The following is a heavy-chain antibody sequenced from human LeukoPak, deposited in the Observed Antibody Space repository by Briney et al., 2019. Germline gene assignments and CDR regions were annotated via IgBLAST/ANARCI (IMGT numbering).Heavy chain of an antibody. J-gene: IGHJ4*02. CDR1: GFTFSSYS. CDR2: ISSSSSFI. CDR3: ARMGYSYGDETGY. V-gene: IGHV3-21*01. D-gene: IGHD5-18*01. Sequence: GGSLRLSCAASGFTFSSYSMNWVRQAPGKGLEWVSSISSSSSFIYYADSVKGRFTISRDNAKNSLYLQMNSLRAEDTAVYYCARMGYSYGDETGYWGQGTLVTVSS.